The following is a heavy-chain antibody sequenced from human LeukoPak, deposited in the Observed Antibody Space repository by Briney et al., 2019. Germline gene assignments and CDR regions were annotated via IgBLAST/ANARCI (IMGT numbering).Heavy chain of an antibody. J-gene: IGHJ4*02. Sequence: PGGSLRLSCVASGFTFSNFAMTWVRQAPGEGLEWVSTIGGGGDGTYYADSVKGRFTISRDESKSTLYLQMNSLRAEDTAIYYCAKDLARGFCGGGSCYPFDYWGQGTLVTVSS. CDR1: GFTFSNFA. D-gene: IGHD2-15*01. CDR2: IGGGGDGT. CDR3: AKDLARGFCGGGSCYPFDY. V-gene: IGHV3-23*01.